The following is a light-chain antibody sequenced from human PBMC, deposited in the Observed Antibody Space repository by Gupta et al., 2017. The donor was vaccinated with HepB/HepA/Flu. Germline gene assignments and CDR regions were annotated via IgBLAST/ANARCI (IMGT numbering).Light chain of an antibody. V-gene: IGLV1-51*02. CDR3: GTWDTSLIAGV. CDR1: SSNIGKNY. J-gene: IGLJ2*01. Sequence: QSVLTQPPSVSAAPGQKVTISCSGSSSNIGKNYVSWYQQVPGTAPKLLIYENNKRPSGIPERFSGSKSGTSATLGITGLQTGDEADYYCGTWDTSLIAGVFGGGTKLTVL. CDR2: ENN.